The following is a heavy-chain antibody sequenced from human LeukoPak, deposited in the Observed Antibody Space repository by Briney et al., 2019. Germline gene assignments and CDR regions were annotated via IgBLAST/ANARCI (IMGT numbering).Heavy chain of an antibody. J-gene: IGHJ4*02. D-gene: IGHD2-8*01. CDR2: IDYSANT. CDR1: GDSISSSSYY. Sequence: SETLSLSCTVSGDSISSSSYYWDWIRQPPGKGLEWIGNIDYSANTHYNPSLKSRVTISADTTKNQFSLKLSSVTAADTAVYYCARQAHCTSDLCYPFDYWGQGTLVTVSS. CDR3: ARQAHCTSDLCYPFDY. V-gene: IGHV4-39*01.